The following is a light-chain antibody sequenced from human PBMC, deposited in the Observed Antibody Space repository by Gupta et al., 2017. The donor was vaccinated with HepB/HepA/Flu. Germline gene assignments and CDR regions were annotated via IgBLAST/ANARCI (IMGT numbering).Light chain of an antibody. CDR2: DVS. Sequence: QSALTQPASLYGSPGQPTPIPCPATSSDIGGYNYVSWYQQHPGKAPKLIIFDVSYRPSGVSSRFSGSKSGTTASLTISGLQAEDEADYHCGSYTSSNTLVFGGGTKLTVL. J-gene: IGLJ2*01. V-gene: IGLV2-14*03. CDR1: SSDIGGYNY. CDR3: GSYTSSNTLV.